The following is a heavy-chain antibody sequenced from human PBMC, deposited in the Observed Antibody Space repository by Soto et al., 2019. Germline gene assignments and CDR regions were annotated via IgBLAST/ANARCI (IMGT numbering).Heavy chain of an antibody. J-gene: IGHJ3*02. Sequence: QVQLKESGPGLVKPSQTLTLTCTVSGGSISNDAHYWNWIRQVPGKGLEWIGNIHTSGTTSYYPSLRSRASISIDASKKQFSLKVTSATAADTAVYFCARDGGLTSGYALEIWGQWTVVTVSS. V-gene: IGHV4-31*03. CDR2: IHTSGTT. CDR3: ARDGGLTSGYALEI. D-gene: IGHD3-22*01. CDR1: GGSISNDAHY.